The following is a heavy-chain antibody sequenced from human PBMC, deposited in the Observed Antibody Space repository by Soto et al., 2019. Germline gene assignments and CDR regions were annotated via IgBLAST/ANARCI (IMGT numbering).Heavy chain of an antibody. D-gene: IGHD3-9*01. J-gene: IGHJ4*02. V-gene: IGHV1-46*01. CDR2: INPSGGST. CDR3: ATFRGLRYFAWLKFED. Sequence: ASVKVSCKASGYTFTSYYMHWVRQAPGQGLEWMGIINPSGGSTSYAQKFQGRVTMTRDTSTTTAYMELSSLRSEDTAVYYCATFRGLRYFAWLKFEDWGQRTLVTVFS. CDR1: GYTFTSYY.